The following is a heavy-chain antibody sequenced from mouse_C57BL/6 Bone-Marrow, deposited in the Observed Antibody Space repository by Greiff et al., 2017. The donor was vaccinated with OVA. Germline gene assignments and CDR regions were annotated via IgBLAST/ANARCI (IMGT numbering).Heavy chain of an antibody. V-gene: IGHV1-76*01. CDR1: GYTFTDYY. D-gene: IGHD1-1*01. CDR3: ARTTVVATKYFDV. J-gene: IGHJ1*03. Sequence: QVQLQQSGAELVRPGASVKLSCKASGYTFTDYYINWVKQRPGQGLEWIARIYPGSGNTYYNEKFKGKATLTAEKSSSTAYMQLSSLTSEDSAVYFCARTTVVATKYFDVWGTGTTVTVSS. CDR2: IYPGSGNT.